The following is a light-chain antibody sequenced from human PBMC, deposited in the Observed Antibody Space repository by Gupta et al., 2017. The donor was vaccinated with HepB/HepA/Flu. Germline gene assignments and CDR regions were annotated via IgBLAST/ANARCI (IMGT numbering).Light chain of an antibody. Sequence: QSALTQPASVSGSPGQSITISCTGTSSDIGSYIFVSWFQHHPGKAPKVISYERNKRPSGVANRCSGSTAGNTAFLTISGLQGEDEADYYCSSSVGVETYVVGTGTKVTVL. CDR3: SSSVGVETYV. J-gene: IGLJ1*01. CDR1: SSDIGSYIF. CDR2: ERN. V-gene: IGLV2-23*01.